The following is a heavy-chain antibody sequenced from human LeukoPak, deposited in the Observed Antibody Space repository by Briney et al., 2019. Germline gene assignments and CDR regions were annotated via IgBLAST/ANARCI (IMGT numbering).Heavy chain of an antibody. CDR3: ATDQDYDFWSGRFQGAFDI. CDR2: FDPEDGET. D-gene: IGHD3-3*01. J-gene: IGHJ3*02. CDR1: GYTLTELS. V-gene: IGHV1-24*01. Sequence: ASVKVSCKVSGYTLTELSMHWVRQAPGKGLEWMGGFDPEDGETIYAQKFQGRVTMTEDTSTGTAYMELSSLRSEDTAVYYCATDQDYDFWSGRFQGAFDIWGQGTMVTVSS.